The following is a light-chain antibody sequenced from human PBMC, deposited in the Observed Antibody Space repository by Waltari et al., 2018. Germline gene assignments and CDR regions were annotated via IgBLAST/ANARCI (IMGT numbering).Light chain of an antibody. CDR2: KAS. CDR1: QSISSW. CDR3: QQYNSYPT. Sequence: DIQMTHSPSTLSASVVDRVTITCRASQSISSWFAWYQQKPGKATKLLIYKASSLESGVPSRFSGSGSGTEFTLTISSLQPDDFATYYCQQYNSYPTFGQGTKLEIK. J-gene: IGKJ2*01. V-gene: IGKV1-5*03.